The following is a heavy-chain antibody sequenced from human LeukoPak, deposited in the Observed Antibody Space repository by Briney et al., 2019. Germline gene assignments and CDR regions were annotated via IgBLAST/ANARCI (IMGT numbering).Heavy chain of an antibody. J-gene: IGHJ4*02. V-gene: IGHV1-8*01. CDR3: ARRPLAATRPDY. D-gene: IGHD2-15*01. CDR2: MNPNSGNT. Sequence: ASVKVSCKASGYTFTSYDINWVRQATGQGLEWMGWMNPNSGNTGYAQKFQGRGTMTRNTSISTAYMELSSLRSEDTAVYYCARRPLAATRPDYWGQGTLVTVSS. CDR1: GYTFTSYD.